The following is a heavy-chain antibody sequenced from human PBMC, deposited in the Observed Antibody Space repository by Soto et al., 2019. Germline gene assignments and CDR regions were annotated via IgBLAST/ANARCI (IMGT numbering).Heavy chain of an antibody. CDR2: IYYSGST. J-gene: IGHJ4*02. Sequence: SETLSLTCTVSSGSISGYYWSWIRQPPGQGLEWIGYIYYSGSTHSNPSLKSRVTISVDTSKYQFSLKLSSVTAADTAVDYCARVQSGSYALYYFDYWGQGTLVTVSS. V-gene: IGHV4-59*01. D-gene: IGHD1-26*01. CDR1: SGSISGYY. CDR3: ARVQSGSYALYYFDY.